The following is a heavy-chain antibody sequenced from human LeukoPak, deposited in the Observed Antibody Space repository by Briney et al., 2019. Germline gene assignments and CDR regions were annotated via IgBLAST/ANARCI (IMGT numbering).Heavy chain of an antibody. J-gene: IGHJ3*02. CDR1: GVVFRSYA. D-gene: IGHD6-25*01. CDR3: AKDGGGSKGSFDI. Sequence: AGSLRLSCEGSGVVFRSYAVSWVRQPPVKRLEWVSFISGSGIDTYYADSVKGRFTSSRDNSKNTLYLQMNSLRAGDTAIYYCAKDGGGSKGSFDIWGRGTMVTVSS. V-gene: IGHV3-23*01. CDR2: ISGSGIDT.